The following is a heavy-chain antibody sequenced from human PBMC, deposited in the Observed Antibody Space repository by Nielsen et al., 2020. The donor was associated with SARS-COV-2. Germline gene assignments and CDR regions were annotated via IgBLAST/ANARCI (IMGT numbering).Heavy chain of an antibody. CDR2: ISGSGGST. V-gene: IGHV3-23*01. J-gene: IGHJ4*02. CDR3: AKSEDLRYFVWLDY. CDR1: GFTFNSYA. D-gene: IGHD3-9*01. Sequence: GSLRLSCAASGFTFNSYAMSWVRQAPGKGLEWVSAISGSGGSTYYADSVKGRFTISRDNSKNTLYLQMNSLRAEDTAVYYCAKSEDLRYFVWLDYWGQGTLVTVSS.